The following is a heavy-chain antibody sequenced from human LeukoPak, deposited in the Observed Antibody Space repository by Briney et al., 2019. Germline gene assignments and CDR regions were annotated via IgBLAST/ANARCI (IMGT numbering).Heavy chain of an antibody. CDR1: GGSISSSTYY. Sequence: SETLSLTCSVSGGSISSSTYYWGWIRQPPGKGLEWIGSIYYSGSTYYNPSLKSRLTISVDTSKNQFSLKLNSVAAADTAVYYCARHDYGDYSSSDYWGQGTLVTVSS. D-gene: IGHD4-17*01. J-gene: IGHJ4*02. V-gene: IGHV4-39*01. CDR2: IYYSGST. CDR3: ARHDYGDYSSSDY.